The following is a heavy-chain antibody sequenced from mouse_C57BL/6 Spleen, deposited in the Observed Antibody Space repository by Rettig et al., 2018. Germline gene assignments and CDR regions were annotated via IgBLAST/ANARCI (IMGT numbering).Heavy chain of an antibody. D-gene: IGHD2-5*01. V-gene: IGHV9-3*01. CDR3: ARDSNWYFDV. CDR2: INTYSGVP. Sequence: QIQLVQSGPELKKPGETVKISCKASGYTFTTYGMSWVRQAPGKGLKWMGWINTYSGVPTYADDFKGRFAFSLETSASTAYLQINNLKNEDTATYFCARDSNWYFDVWATGTTVTVSS. CDR1: GYTFTTYG. J-gene: IGHJ1*03.